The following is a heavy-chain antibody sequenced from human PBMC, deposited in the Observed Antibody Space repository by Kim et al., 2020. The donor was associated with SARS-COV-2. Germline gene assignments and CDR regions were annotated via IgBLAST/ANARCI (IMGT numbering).Heavy chain of an antibody. CDR1: GFTFDDYT. CDR3: AKAIVADHYYGMDV. Sequence: GGSLRLSCPASGFTFDDYTMHWVRQAPGKGLEWVSLISWDGGSTYYADSVKGRFTISRDNSKNSLYLQMNSLRTEDTALYYCAKAIVADHYYGMDVWGQGTTVTVSS. J-gene: IGHJ6*02. D-gene: IGHD3-22*01. V-gene: IGHV3-43*01. CDR2: ISWDGGST.